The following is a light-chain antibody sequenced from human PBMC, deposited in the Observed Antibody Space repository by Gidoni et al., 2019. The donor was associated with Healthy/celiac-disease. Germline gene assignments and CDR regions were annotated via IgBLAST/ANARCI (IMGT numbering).Light chain of an antibody. J-gene: IGKJ2*01. CDR1: QSVSSY. Sequence: EIVLTQSPATLSLSPGDRATLACRASQSVSSYLAWYQQKPGQAPRLLIYDASNRATGIPARFSGSGSGTDFTLTISSLEPEDFAVYYCQQRSNWPGYTFXXXTKLEIK. CDR2: DAS. CDR3: QQRSNWPGYT. V-gene: IGKV3-11*01.